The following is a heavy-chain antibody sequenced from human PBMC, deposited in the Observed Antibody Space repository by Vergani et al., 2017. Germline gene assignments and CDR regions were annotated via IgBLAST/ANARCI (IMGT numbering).Heavy chain of an antibody. D-gene: IGHD3-10*01. V-gene: IGHV3-23*04. CDR2: ISGSGGST. Sequence: EVQLVESGGGLVKPGGSLRPPCAASGFPFSSYAMSWVPRPPGKGLEWVSAISGSGGSTYYADSVKGRFTISRDNSKNTLYLQMNSLRAEDTAVYYCAKDRKLLWFGELSDYWGQGTLVTVSS. CDR3: AKDRKLLWFGELSDY. J-gene: IGHJ4*02. CDR1: GFPFSSYA.